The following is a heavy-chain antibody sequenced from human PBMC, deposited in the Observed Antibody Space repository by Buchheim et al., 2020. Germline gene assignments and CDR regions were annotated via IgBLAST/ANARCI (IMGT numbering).Heavy chain of an antibody. J-gene: IGHJ3*02. V-gene: IGHV3-23*04. CDR1: GFAFSSYP. D-gene: IGHD3-10*01. Sequence: EVQLVESGGGLVQPGGSLRLSCAASGFAFSSYPMTWVRQAPGKGLEWVSSIGSNGGTTFHADSVKGRLTISRDNSKNMLYLQMNSLRAEDTALYYCAKYIASGVRVFDIWGQGT. CDR2: IGSNGGTT. CDR3: AKYIASGVRVFDI.